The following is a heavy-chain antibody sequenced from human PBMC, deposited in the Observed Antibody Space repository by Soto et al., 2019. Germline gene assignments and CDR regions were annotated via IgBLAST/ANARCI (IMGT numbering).Heavy chain of an antibody. CDR2: ISWDGYSI. D-gene: IGHD3-3*01. V-gene: IGHV3-9*01. CDR3: ARSWSGSTSGRVDV. J-gene: IGHJ6*02. Sequence: EVQLVESGGGLVQPGRSLRLSCVGSGFTFEDYVIRWVRQVPGKGLEWVSHISWDGYSIGYAGSVRGRFTISRDNAKNSLFLQMNSLRPEDTALYYCARSWSGSTSGRVDVWGQGTTVTVSS. CDR1: GFTFEDYV.